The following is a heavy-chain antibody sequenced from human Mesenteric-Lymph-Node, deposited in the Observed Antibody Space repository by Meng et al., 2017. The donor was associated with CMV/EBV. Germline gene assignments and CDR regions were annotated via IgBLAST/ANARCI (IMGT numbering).Heavy chain of an antibody. CDR1: GDSINSSTYY. D-gene: IGHD4-11*01. CDR2: IYYSGST. J-gene: IGHJ6*02. V-gene: IGHV4-39*01. Sequence: SETLSLTCTVSGDSINSSTYYWGWLRQPPGKGLEWIGNIYYSGSTYYNPSLKSRVTISVDTSKNQFSLKLSSVTAADTAVYYCARQSLHHYYYGMDVWGQGTTVTVSS. CDR3: ARQSLHHYYYGMDV.